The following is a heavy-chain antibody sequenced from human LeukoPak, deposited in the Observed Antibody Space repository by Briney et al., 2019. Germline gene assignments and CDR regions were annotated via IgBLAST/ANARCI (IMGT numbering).Heavy chain of an antibody. V-gene: IGHV1-2*02. CDR1: GYTFTGYY. CDR3: ARVGITVTTEAFDY. J-gene: IGHJ4*02. CDR2: INPNSGGT. Sequence: ASVKVSCKASGYTFTGYYMHWVRQAPGQGLEWMGWINPNSGGTNYAQKFQGRVTMTRDTSISTAYMELSRLRSDDTAVYYCARVGITVTTEAFDYWGQGTLVTVSS. D-gene: IGHD4-17*01.